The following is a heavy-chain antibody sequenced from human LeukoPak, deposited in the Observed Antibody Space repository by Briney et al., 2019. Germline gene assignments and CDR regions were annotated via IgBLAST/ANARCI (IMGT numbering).Heavy chain of an antibody. Sequence: PGGPLRLSCAASGFTFDDYGMSWVRQAPGKGLEWVSGINWNGGSTGYADSVKGRFTISRDNAKNSLYLQMNSLRAEDTALYYCAREGGSGSRYGWGYYYMDVWGKGTAVTVSS. J-gene: IGHJ6*03. V-gene: IGHV3-20*04. CDR2: INWNGGST. CDR3: AREGGSGSRYGWGYYYMDV. D-gene: IGHD3-10*01. CDR1: GFTFDDYG.